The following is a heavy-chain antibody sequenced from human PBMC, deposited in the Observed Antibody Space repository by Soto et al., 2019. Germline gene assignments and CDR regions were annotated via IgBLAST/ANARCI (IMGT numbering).Heavy chain of an antibody. D-gene: IGHD6-13*01. CDR3: ARKGIGGASSDFDF. V-gene: IGHV4-34*01. Sequence: SRISKHPGKGLEWIGEINHSGSTNYNPSLKSRVTISVDTSKNQFSLKLSSVTAADTAVYYCARKGIGGASSDFDFWRQRTLVIV. CDR2: INHSGST. J-gene: IGHJ4*02.